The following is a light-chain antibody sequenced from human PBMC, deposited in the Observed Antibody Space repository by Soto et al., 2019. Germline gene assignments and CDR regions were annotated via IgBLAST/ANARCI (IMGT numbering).Light chain of an antibody. CDR2: GAS. V-gene: IGKV3-20*01. Sequence: DIVMTQSPATLSVSPGESATLSCRASQNVANYLAWYQQKPGQAPRLLIYGASNRATGIPDRFSGSGSGTDFTLTISRLEPEDFAVYYCQQYGSSGTFGQGTKVDIK. J-gene: IGKJ1*01. CDR3: QQYGSSGT. CDR1: QNVANY.